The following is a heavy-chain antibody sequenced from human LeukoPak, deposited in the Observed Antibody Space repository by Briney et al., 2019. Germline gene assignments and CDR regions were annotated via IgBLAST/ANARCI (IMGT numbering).Heavy chain of an antibody. V-gene: IGHV4-59*12. CDR2: IYYSGST. Sequence: PSETLSLTCTVSGGSISNYYWSWIRQPPGKGLEWIGYIYYSGSTYYNPSLKSRVTISVDTSKNQFSLKLSSVTAADTAVYYCAKPQTAIDAFDIWGQGTMVTVSS. CDR3: AKPQTAIDAFDI. CDR1: GGSISNYY. D-gene: IGHD5-18*01. J-gene: IGHJ3*02.